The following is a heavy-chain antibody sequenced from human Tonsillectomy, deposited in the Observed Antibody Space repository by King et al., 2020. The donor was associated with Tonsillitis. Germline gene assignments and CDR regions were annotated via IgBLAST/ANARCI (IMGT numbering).Heavy chain of an antibody. CDR2: INPSDGRA. D-gene: IGHD5-24*01. CDR3: AKSIQGFNYGGFDY. CDR1: GYSFDSYY. V-gene: IGHV1-46*02. Sequence: VQLVQSGTEVKKPGASVRVSCKASGYSFDSYYMHWVRQAPGQGLEWMAIINPSDGRARYAQKFHGRVTVTKDTTTRTVDMDLNKLRFEDTAVYFCAKSIQGFNYGGFDYWGQGTLVTVSS. J-gene: IGHJ4*02.